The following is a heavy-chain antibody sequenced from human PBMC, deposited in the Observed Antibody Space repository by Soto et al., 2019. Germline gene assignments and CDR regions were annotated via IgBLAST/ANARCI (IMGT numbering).Heavy chain of an antibody. CDR1: GFTFSSYG. Sequence: EVQLLESGGGLVQPGGSLRLSCAASGFTFSSYGMSWVRQAPGEGLEWVSAISGSGSNTYYVESVKGRFTISRDNSKNTLYLQMNNLGAEESAVYYCAKDPLSVVEMSVYGMDVWGQGTTVTVSS. D-gene: IGHD2-21*01. V-gene: IGHV3-23*01. J-gene: IGHJ6*02. CDR2: ISGSGSNT. CDR3: AKDPLSVVEMSVYGMDV.